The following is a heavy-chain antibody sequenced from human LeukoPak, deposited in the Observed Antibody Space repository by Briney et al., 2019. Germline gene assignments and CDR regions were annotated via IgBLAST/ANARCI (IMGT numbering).Heavy chain of an antibody. D-gene: IGHD6-6*01. CDR3: ARGDSSSSRDSSDY. Sequence: ASVKVSCKAPGYTFTGYYMHWVRQAPGQGLEWMGWINPNSGGTNYAQKFQGRVTMTRDTSISTAYMELSRLRSDDTAVYYCARGDSSSSRDSSDYWGQGTLVTVSS. CDR1: GYTFTGYY. V-gene: IGHV1-2*02. CDR2: INPNSGGT. J-gene: IGHJ4*02.